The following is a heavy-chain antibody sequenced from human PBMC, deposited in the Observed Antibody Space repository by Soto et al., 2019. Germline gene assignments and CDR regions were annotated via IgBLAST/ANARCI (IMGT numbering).Heavy chain of an antibody. J-gene: IGHJ6*02. D-gene: IGHD2-2*01. CDR2: AYYRSQWYY. CDR1: GDSVSSNSAA. CDR3: RKQEGDSRTDYGVDV. Sequence: SQTLSLTCAISGDSVSSNSAAWNWIRQSPSRGLEWLGRAYYRSQWYYDSAVSMRSRIFVIPDTSTNQFSLQLNSVTPEDTAVYYCRKQEGDSRTDYGVDVGGQGTTVIVTS. V-gene: IGHV6-1*01.